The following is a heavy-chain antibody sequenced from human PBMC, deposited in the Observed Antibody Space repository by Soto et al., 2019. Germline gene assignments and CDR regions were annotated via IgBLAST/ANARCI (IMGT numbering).Heavy chain of an antibody. CDR1: GYSFHNSG. Sequence: QVQLVQSGPELKKPGASVKVSCKTSGYSFHNSGISWVRQAPGQGLEWMGWISVLNGYAHYGQKFQGRVIMTADTFTSTAYMELRGLRSDDTAMYYCSKNGTTWFASWGQGTPVTFSS. V-gene: IGHV1-18*01. CDR2: ISVLNGYA. CDR3: SKNGTTWFAS. J-gene: IGHJ5*01. D-gene: IGHD1-1*01.